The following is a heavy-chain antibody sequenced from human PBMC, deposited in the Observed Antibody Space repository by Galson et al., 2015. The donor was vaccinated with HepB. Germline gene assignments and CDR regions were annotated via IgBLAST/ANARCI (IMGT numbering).Heavy chain of an antibody. V-gene: IGHV1-3*01. CDR3: ASPHDFWRGAFDY. CDR2: INAGNDRA. J-gene: IGHJ4*02. D-gene: IGHD3-3*01. Sequence: SCKASGYIFSSFAIHWVRQAPGQRLEWMGWINAGNDRAIYSQKFQGRITITKNKSASTAYMELSSLKSEDTTLYYCASPHDFWRGAFDYWGQGTLVTVSS. CDR1: GYIFSSFA.